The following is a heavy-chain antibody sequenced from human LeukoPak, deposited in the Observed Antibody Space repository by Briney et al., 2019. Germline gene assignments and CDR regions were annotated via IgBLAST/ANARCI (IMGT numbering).Heavy chain of an antibody. CDR2: ISGSGAST. CDR3: VRGRQQLAYFDY. CDR1: GFTLNNYA. D-gene: IGHD6-13*01. Sequence: GGSLRLSCAASGFTLNNYAMNWVRQAPGKGLDWVSSISGSGASTYYADSVKGRFTISRDNSKNSLYLQMNSLKPEDTALFYCVRGRQQLAYFDYWGQGTLVTVSS. J-gene: IGHJ4*02. V-gene: IGHV3-23*01.